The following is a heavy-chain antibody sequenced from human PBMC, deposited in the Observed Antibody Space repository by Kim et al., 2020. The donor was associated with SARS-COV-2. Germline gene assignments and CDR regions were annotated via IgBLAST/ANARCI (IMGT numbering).Heavy chain of an antibody. D-gene: IGHD5-18*01. V-gene: IGHV3-74*01. CDR2: INSDGSDT. Sequence: GGSLRLSCAASGFTFRSYCMYWVRQAPGKGLMWVSRINSDGSDTPHADSVKGRFTISRDNTKNTLFLQMNSLRAEETAVYYCARVGLYSYGHLDYWGQGTLITVSS. CDR1: GFTFRSYC. CDR3: ARVGLYSYGHLDY. J-gene: IGHJ4*02.